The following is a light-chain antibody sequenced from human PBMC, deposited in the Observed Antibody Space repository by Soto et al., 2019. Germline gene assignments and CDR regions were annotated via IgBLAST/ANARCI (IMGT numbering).Light chain of an antibody. J-gene: IGLJ1*01. V-gene: IGLV2-11*01. CDR3: CSYAGSFFYV. Sequence: QSVLTQPGSVSGSPGQSVTISCTGTSSDVGGYNYVSWYQQHPGKAPKLMIYDVSKRPSGVPDRFSGSKSGNTASLTISGLQAEDEADYYCCSYAGSFFYVFGTGTKVTVL. CDR1: SSDVGGYNY. CDR2: DVS.